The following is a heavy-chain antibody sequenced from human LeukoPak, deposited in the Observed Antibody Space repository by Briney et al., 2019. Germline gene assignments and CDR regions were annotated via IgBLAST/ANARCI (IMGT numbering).Heavy chain of an antibody. V-gene: IGHV3-7*01. Sequence: GGSLRLSCAASGFTFSSYWMSWVRQAPGKGLEWVANIKQDGSEKYYVDSVKGRFTISRDNAKNSLYLQMNSLRAEDTAVYYCARDVTLGYCSSTSCYGRNYYYGMDVWGQGTTVTVSS. CDR2: IKQDGSEK. J-gene: IGHJ6*02. D-gene: IGHD2-2*01. CDR3: ARDVTLGYCSSTSCYGRNYYYGMDV. CDR1: GFTFSSYW.